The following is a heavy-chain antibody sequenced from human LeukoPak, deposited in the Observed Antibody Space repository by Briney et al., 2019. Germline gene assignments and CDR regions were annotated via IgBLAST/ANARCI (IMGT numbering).Heavy chain of an antibody. CDR3: ARGPYSSGWYLFADY. V-gene: IGHV3-48*04. D-gene: IGHD6-19*01. CDR2: ISSSSSTI. CDR1: GFTFSSYS. Sequence: GGSLRLSCAASGFTFSSYSMNWVRQAPGKGLEWVSYISSSSSTIYYADSVKGRFTISRDNAKNSLYLQMNSLRAEDTAVYYCARGPYSSGWYLFADYWGQGTLVTVSS. J-gene: IGHJ4*02.